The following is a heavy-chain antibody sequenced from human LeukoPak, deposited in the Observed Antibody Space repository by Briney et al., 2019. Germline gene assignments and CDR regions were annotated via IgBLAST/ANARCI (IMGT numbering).Heavy chain of an antibody. Sequence: ASVTVSCKASGYTFTGYYMHWVRQAPGQGLEGMGWINPNSGGTNYAQKFQGRVTMTRDTSISTAYMELSRLRSDDTAMYYCARGRDGYIFDYWGQGTLVTVSS. V-gene: IGHV1-2*02. J-gene: IGHJ4*02. CDR2: INPNSGGT. CDR1: GYTFTGYY. D-gene: IGHD5-24*01. CDR3: ARGRDGYIFDY.